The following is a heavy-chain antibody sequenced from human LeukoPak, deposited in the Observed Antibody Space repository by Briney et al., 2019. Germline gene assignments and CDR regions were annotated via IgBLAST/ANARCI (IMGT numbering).Heavy chain of an antibody. V-gene: IGHV1-2*02. CDR2: ILPNTGGT. CDR1: GYTFTGYF. CDR3: ARKGEHYGDYDY. D-gene: IGHD4-17*01. Sequence: ASVKVPCKASGYTFTGYFLHWVRQAPGQGLEWMGWILPNTGGTHYAQKFQGRVTVTRDTSISTAYMEVSRLTSDDTAVYYCARKGEHYGDYDYWGQGTLVTVSS. J-gene: IGHJ4*02.